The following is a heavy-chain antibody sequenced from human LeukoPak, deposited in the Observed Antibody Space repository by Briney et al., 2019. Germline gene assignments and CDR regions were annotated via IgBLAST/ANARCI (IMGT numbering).Heavy chain of an antibody. Sequence: ASVKVSCTASGYTFTGYYMHWVRQAPGQGLEWMGWINPNSGGTNYAQKFQGWVTTTRDTSISTAYMELSRLRSDDTAVYYCATGYPLTGHYYGMDVWGKGTTVSVSS. CDR3: ATGYPLTGHYYGMDV. J-gene: IGHJ6*04. CDR2: INPNSGGT. D-gene: IGHD1-14*01. V-gene: IGHV1-2*04. CDR1: GYTFTGYY.